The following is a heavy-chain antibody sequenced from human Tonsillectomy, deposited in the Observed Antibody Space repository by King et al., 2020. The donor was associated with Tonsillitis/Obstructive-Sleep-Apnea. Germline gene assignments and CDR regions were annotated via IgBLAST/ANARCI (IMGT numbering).Heavy chain of an antibody. CDR3: AIPQYGGYYGMDV. D-gene: IGHD4/OR15-4a*01. V-gene: IGHV5-10-1*03. Sequence: VQLVESGAEVKKPGESLRISCKGSGYSFSSYWITWVRQMPGKGLEWMGRIDPSDSYTNYSPSFQGHVTISADKSINTAYLQWSSLKASDTAMYYCAIPQYGGYYGMDVWGQGTTVTVSS. J-gene: IGHJ6*02. CDR1: GYSFSSYW. CDR2: IDPSDSYT.